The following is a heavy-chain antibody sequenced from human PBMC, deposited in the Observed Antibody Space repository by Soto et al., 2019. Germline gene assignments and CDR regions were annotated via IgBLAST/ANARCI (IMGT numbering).Heavy chain of an antibody. Sequence: QVKLVQSGAEVKKPGSSVKVSCKASGGTFSSYAISWVRQAPGQGLEWMGGIIPIFGTANYAQKFQGRVPITADESTSTAYMELSSLRSEDTAVYYCARGVEMANIGVYGMDVWGQGTTVTVSS. J-gene: IGHJ6*02. D-gene: IGHD5-12*01. V-gene: IGHV1-69*01. CDR3: ARGVEMANIGVYGMDV. CDR1: GGTFSSYA. CDR2: IIPIFGTA.